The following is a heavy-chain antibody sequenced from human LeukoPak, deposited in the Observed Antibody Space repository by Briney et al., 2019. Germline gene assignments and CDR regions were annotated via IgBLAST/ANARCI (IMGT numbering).Heavy chain of an antibody. D-gene: IGHD5-12*01. J-gene: IGHJ4*02. CDR2: ISAYNGNT. CDR3: ARDKNRGGYDYPPLV. V-gene: IGHV1-18*01. CDR1: GYTFTSYG. Sequence: ASVKASCKASGYTFTSYGISWVRQAPGQGLEWMGWISAYNGNTNYAQKLQGRVTMTTDTSTSTAYMELRSLRSDDTAVYYCARDKNRGGYDYPPLVWGQGTLVTVSS.